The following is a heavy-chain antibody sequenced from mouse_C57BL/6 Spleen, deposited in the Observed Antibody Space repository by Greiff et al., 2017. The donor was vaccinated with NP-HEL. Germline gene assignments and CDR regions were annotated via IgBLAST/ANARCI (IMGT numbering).Heavy chain of an antibody. J-gene: IGHJ4*01. V-gene: IGHV1-54*01. CDR1: GYAFTNYL. Sequence: VQLQQSGAELVRPGTSVKVSCKASGYAFTNYLIEWVKQRPGQGLEWIGVINPGSGGTNYNEKFKGKATLTADKSSSTAYMQLSSLTSEDSAVYFWARSGSMVTTDYAMDYWGQGTSVTVSS. CDR3: ARSGSMVTTDYAMDY. D-gene: IGHD2-3*01. CDR2: INPGSGGT.